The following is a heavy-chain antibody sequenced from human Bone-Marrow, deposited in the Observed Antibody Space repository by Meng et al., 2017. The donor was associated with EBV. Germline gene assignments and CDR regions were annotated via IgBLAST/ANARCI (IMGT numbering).Heavy chain of an antibody. Sequence: QWGAGLLQRSEALSLTCAGYGGAFSGYYWSWIRQPPGKGLEWIGEINHSGSTNYNPSLKMRVTISVDTSKNQFSLKLSSEAAADTAVHYCARGSGWYSGYWGQGTLVTVSS. D-gene: IGHD6-19*01. CDR3: ARGSGWYSGY. V-gene: IGHV4-34*01. CDR2: INHSGST. CDR1: GGAFSGYY. J-gene: IGHJ4*02.